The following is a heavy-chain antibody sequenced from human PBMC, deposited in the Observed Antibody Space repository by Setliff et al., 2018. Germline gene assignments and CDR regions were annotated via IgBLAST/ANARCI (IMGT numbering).Heavy chain of an antibody. CDR2: FDPEDGET. CDR1: GYTLTELS. CDR3: ATRGDSGSYYAAEYFQH. D-gene: IGHD1-26*01. Sequence: ASVKVSCKVSGYTLTELSMHWVRPAPGKGLEWMGGFDPEDGETIYAQKFQGRVTMTEDTSTDTAYMELSSLRSEDTAVYYCATRGDSGSYYAAEYFQHWGQGTLVTVSS. J-gene: IGHJ1*01. V-gene: IGHV1-24*01.